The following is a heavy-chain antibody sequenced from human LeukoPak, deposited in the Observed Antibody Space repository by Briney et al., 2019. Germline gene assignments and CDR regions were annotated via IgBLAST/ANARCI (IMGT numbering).Heavy chain of an antibody. Sequence: GGSLRLYCAASGFTFSNAWMSWVRQAPGKGLEWVGRIKSKTDGGTTDYAAPVKGRFTISRDDSKNTLYLQMNSLKTEDTAVYYCTTDWSGYSSSWYDYWGQGTLVTVSS. CDR3: TTDWSGYSSSWYDY. CDR2: IKSKTDGGTT. V-gene: IGHV3-15*01. CDR1: GFTFSNAW. D-gene: IGHD6-13*01. J-gene: IGHJ4*02.